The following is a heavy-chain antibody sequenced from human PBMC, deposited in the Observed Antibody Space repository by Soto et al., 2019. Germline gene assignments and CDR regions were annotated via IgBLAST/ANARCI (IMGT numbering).Heavy chain of an antibody. D-gene: IGHD2-15*01. Sequence: QVQLVESGGGVVQPGRSLRLSCAASGFTFSRYAMHWVRQAPGKGLEWVAVISYDGSNKYYADSVKGRFTISRDTSKNTLYLQMNSLRAEDTAVYYCARDGLLGYFEYWGQGTLVTVSS. V-gene: IGHV3-30-3*01. CDR2: ISYDGSNK. CDR3: ARDGLLGYFEY. CDR1: GFTFSRYA. J-gene: IGHJ4*02.